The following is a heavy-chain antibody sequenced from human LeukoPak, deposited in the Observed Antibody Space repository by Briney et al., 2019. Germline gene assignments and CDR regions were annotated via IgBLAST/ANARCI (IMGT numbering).Heavy chain of an antibody. CDR2: IKRDGSAI. CDR1: GFSFSSSW. Sequence: GGSLRLSCEASGFSFSSSWMTWVRQVPGKGLEWVANIKRDGSAIHYVDSVKGRFTISRDNAKNSLYLQMSSLRAEDTAVYYCARVGSGMDAVFAFDIWGQGTMVTVSS. CDR3: ARVGSGMDAVFAFDI. V-gene: IGHV3-7*01. D-gene: IGHD3-10*01. J-gene: IGHJ3*02.